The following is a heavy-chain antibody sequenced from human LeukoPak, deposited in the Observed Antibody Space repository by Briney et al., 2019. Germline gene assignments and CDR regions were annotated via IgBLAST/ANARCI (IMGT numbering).Heavy chain of an antibody. D-gene: IGHD6-19*01. CDR3: ARSSGWNDAFDI. V-gene: IGHV4-59*01. Sequence: PSETLSLTCPVSGGSISGYYWSWIRQPPGKGLEWIGYIHYSGSTNYKSSLRSRVTISTDTSKNRFSLKLSSVIAADTAVYYCARSSGWNDAFDIWGQGIMVTVSS. CDR1: GGSISGYY. J-gene: IGHJ3*02. CDR2: IHYSGST.